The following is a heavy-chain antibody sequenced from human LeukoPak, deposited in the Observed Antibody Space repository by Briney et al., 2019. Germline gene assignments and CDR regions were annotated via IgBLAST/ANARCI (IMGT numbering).Heavy chain of an antibody. V-gene: IGHV3-23*01. Sequence: PRRSLRPSCAPSGFTFSSYATSWVRQAPEKLLEWVSAISRIGGRTYYAASVKGRFNISRYKYKNTLYLQMNSVRAEDKAVYYCANTGFGYIAAAGKEDAFDIWGQGKMVTVSS. CDR3: ANTGFGYIAAAGKEDAFDI. J-gene: IGHJ3*02. CDR2: ISRIGGRT. D-gene: IGHD6-13*01. CDR1: GFTFSSYA.